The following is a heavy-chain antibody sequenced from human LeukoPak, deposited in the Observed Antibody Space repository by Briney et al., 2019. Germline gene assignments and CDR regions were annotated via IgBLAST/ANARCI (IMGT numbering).Heavy chain of an antibody. CDR1: GGSFSGYY. CDR3: AGRYCSGGRCYRALADY. CDR2: INHSGST. J-gene: IGHJ4*02. Sequence: SETLSLTCAVYGGSFSGYYWSWIRQPPGKGQEWIGEINHSGSTNYNPSLKSRVTISVDTSKNQFSLKLTSVTAADTAVYYCAGRYCSGGRCYRALADYWGQGTLVTVSS. D-gene: IGHD2-15*01. V-gene: IGHV4-34*01.